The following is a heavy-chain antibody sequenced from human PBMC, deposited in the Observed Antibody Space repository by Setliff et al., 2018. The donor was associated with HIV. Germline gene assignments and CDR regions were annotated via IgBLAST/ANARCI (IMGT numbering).Heavy chain of an antibody. D-gene: IGHD4-17*01. V-gene: IGHV4-4*02. Sequence: SETLSLTCAVSGDPISSSNWWNWVRQPPGKGLEWIGEIHHGGTTNHNPSLKSRLSILLDKSNNQLSLKVTSVTAADTAVYYCARDTNYGDNIWAFDMWGQGTKVTVSS. CDR1: GDPISSSNW. J-gene: IGHJ3*02. CDR2: IHHGGTT. CDR3: ARDTNYGDNIWAFDM.